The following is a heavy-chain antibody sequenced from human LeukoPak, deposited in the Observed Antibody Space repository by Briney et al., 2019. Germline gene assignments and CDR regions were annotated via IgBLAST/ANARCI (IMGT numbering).Heavy chain of an antibody. CDR3: ARDHRYCSSTSCFRRGYNWFDP. J-gene: IGHJ5*02. V-gene: IGHV4-61*02. CDR1: GGSISSGSYY. CDR2: TYTSGST. D-gene: IGHD2-2*01. Sequence: SQTLSLTCTVSGGSISSGSYYWSSIRQPAGKGLEWIGRTYTSGSTNYNPSLKSRVTISVDTSKNQFSLKLSSVTAADTAVYYCARDHRYCSSTSCFRRGYNWFDPWGQGTLVTVSS.